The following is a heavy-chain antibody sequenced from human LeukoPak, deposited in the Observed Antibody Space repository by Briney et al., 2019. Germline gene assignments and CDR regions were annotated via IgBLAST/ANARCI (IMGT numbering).Heavy chain of an antibody. CDR2: IYTSGST. Sequence: SSETLSLTCTTSGGSISSYYWSWIRQPAGKGLEWIGRIYTSGSTNYNPSLKSRVTMSVDTSKNQFSLKLSSVTAADTAVYYCARDDGIAAAGTEADAFDIWGQGTMVTVSS. CDR3: ARDDGIAAAGTEADAFDI. D-gene: IGHD6-13*01. J-gene: IGHJ3*02. CDR1: GGSISSYY. V-gene: IGHV4-4*07.